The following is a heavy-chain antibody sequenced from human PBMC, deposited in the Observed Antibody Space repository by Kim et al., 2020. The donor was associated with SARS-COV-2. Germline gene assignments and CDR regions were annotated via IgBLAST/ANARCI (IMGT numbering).Heavy chain of an antibody. D-gene: IGHD6-19*01. Sequence: GGSLRLSCVASGFTFSSYAMSWVRRAPGKGLQWVSSISGSGSSTYYADYVEARFTISRDNSRNTLYLQMDSLGAEDTAIYFCAKDLAYSGGYYGGAFDI. CDR1: GFTFSSYA. CDR3: AKDLAYSGGYYGGAFDI. CDR2: ISGSGSST. J-gene: IGHJ3*02. V-gene: IGHV3-23*01.